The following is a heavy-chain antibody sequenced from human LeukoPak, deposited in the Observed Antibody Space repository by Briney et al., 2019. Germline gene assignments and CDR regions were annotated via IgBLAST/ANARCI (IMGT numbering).Heavy chain of an antibody. CDR2: MNPNSGNT. V-gene: IGHV1-8*03. D-gene: IGHD3-3*01. CDR3: ARDLTIFGVVSQFDP. Sequence: ASVKVSCKASGYTFTSYDINWVRQATGQGLEWMGWMNPNSGNTGYAQKFQGRVTITRNTSISTAHMELSSLRSEDTAVYYCARDLTIFGVVSQFDPWGQGTLVTVSS. CDR1: GYTFTSYD. J-gene: IGHJ5*02.